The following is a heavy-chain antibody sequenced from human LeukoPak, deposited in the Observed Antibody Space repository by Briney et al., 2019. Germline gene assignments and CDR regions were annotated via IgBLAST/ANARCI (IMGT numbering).Heavy chain of an antibody. Sequence: GGSLRLSCAASEFTFTTYGMHWARQAPGKGLEWVAVIWHDGRNKYYADSVKGRFTVSRDNSKNTLSLQMDSLRADDTAAYYCARDRGSDDPIDSWGQGTLVTVSS. V-gene: IGHV3-33*01. CDR3: ARDRGSDDPIDS. D-gene: IGHD2-15*01. J-gene: IGHJ5*02. CDR1: EFTFTTYG. CDR2: IWHDGRNK.